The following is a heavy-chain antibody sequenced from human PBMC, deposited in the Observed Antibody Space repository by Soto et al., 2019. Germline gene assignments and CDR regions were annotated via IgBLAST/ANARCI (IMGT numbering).Heavy chain of an antibody. V-gene: IGHV1-18*01. D-gene: IGHD4-17*01. CDR2: ISAYNGNT. CDR3: ARDLPEWDGASRRGFFDY. Sequence: GASVKVSCKASGYTFTSYGISWVRQAPGQGLEWMGWISAYNGNTNYAQKLQGRVTMTTDTSTSTAYMELRSLRSDDTAVYYCARDLPEWDGASRRGFFDYWGQGTLVTVSS. J-gene: IGHJ4*02. CDR1: GYTFTSYG.